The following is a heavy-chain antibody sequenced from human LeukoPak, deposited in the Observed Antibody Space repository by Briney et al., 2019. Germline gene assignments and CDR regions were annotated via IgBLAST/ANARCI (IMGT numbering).Heavy chain of an antibody. Sequence: ASVKVSCKASGYTFTNYTLNWVRQAPGQGLEWMGWIYTNTGNPTYAQGFIGRFVFSLDTSVTTAYLQISSLKAEDTAVYYCAREMPPHNWNYFPLHPDYYYGMDVWGQGTTVTVSS. CDR3: AREMPPHNWNYFPLHPDYYYGMDV. J-gene: IGHJ6*02. D-gene: IGHD1-7*01. CDR1: GYTFTNYT. V-gene: IGHV7-4-1*02. CDR2: IYTNTGNP.